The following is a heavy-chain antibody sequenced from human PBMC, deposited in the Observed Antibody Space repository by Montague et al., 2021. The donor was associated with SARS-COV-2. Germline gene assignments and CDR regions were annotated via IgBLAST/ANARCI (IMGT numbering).Heavy chain of an antibody. Sequence: SETLSLTCTVSGYSISSGYYWGWIRQPPGKGLEWIGSIYHSGSTYYNPSLKSRVTTSVDTSKNQFSLKLSSVTAADTAVYYCARERRYCSGGSCYSGWFDPWGQGTLVTVSS. D-gene: IGHD2-15*01. V-gene: IGHV4-38-2*02. CDR1: GYSISSGYY. CDR2: IYHSGST. J-gene: IGHJ5*02. CDR3: ARERRYCSGGSCYSGWFDP.